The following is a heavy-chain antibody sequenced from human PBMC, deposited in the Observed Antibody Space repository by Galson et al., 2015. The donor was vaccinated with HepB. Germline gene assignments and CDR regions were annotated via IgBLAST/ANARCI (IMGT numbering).Heavy chain of an antibody. CDR2: IDPSDSYT. V-gene: IGHV5-10-1*01. D-gene: IGHD2-15*01. J-gene: IGHJ5*02. Sequence: QSGAEVKKPGESLRISFTGSGFTFTNYWITWVRQVAGKGLEWMGRIDPSDSYTKYGPSFEGHVTTSADESISTAYLQWSSLRASDTAMYYCAPYCRGGRCPQDFVPWGQGTLVTVSS. CDR1: GFTFTNYW. CDR3: APYCRGGRCPQDFVP.